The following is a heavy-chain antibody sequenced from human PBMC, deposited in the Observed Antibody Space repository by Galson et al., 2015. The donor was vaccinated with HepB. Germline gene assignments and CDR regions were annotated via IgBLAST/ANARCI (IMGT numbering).Heavy chain of an antibody. D-gene: IGHD2-2*02. CDR2: ISYDENNK. CDR1: GFTFSTYA. Sequence: SLRLSCAASGFTFSTYAMHWVRQAPGTGLEWITVISYDENNKYYAASVKGRFTISRDNSRNTLYLQMNSLRAEDTAMYYCVRDYCSSPSCYISYYFEYWGRGTLVTVSS. J-gene: IGHJ4*02. V-gene: IGHV3-30-3*01. CDR3: VRDYCSSPSCYISYYFEY.